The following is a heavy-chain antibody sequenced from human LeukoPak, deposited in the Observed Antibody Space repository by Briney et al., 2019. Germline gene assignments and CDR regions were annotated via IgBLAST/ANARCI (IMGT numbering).Heavy chain of an antibody. CDR3: ARVGGSSGSKFDY. CDR2: INPNSGGT. J-gene: IGHJ4*02. D-gene: IGHD2-15*01. V-gene: IGHV1-2*02. CDR1: GYTFIGYY. Sequence: ASVKVSCKASGYTFIGYYMHWVRQAPGQGLEWMGWINPNSGGTNYAQKFQGRVTMTRDTSISTAYMELSRLRSDDTAVYYCARVGGSSGSKFDYWGQGTLVTVSS.